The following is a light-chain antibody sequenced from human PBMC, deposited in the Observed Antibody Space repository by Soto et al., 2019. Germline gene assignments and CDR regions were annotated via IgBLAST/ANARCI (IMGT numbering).Light chain of an antibody. Sequence: EIVLTQSVATLSLKTGERATLSCRASQSVSSNFLAWYQHKPGQAPRLLIYDSSSRATGIPDRFSGSGSGTDFTLPISRLEPEDFAVYYCQQYAGLRPFGQGTKVDI. J-gene: IGKJ1*01. CDR2: DSS. CDR3: QQYAGLRP. CDR1: QSVSSNF. V-gene: IGKV3-20*01.